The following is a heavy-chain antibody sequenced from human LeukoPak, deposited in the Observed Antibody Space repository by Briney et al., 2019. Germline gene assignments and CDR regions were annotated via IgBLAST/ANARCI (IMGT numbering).Heavy chain of an antibody. J-gene: IGHJ4*02. CDR1: GYTFTSYA. CDR2: INTNTGNP. V-gene: IGHV7-4-1*02. D-gene: IGHD2-8*01. CDR3: ARGGYCTNGVCYRWYFDY. Sequence: GASVKVSCKASGYTFTSYAMNGVRQAPGQGLEWMGWINTNTGNPTYAQGFTGRFVFSLDTSVSTAYLQISSLKAEDTAVYYCARGGYCTNGVCYRWYFDYWGQGTLVTVSS.